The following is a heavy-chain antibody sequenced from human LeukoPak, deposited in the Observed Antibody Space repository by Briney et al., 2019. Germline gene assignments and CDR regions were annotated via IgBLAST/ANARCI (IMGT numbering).Heavy chain of an antibody. CDR2: VRSDGSDK. J-gene: IGHJ4*02. CDR3: ARAPNSGSPRGVDY. D-gene: IGHD1-26*01. CDR1: GFTFTYYG. Sequence: GGSLRLSCGASGFTFTYYGMHWVRQAPGKGLEWVTFVRSDGSDKYYADSVKGRFTFSRDNSKNTLYLQMNSLRAEDTALYYCARAPNSGSPRGVDYWGQGTRVTVSS. V-gene: IGHV3-30*02.